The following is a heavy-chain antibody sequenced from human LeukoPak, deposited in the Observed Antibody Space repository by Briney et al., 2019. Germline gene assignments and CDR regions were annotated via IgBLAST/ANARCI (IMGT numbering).Heavy chain of an antibody. J-gene: IGHJ3*02. V-gene: IGHV3-21*01. CDR1: GFTFSSYS. Sequence: GGTLRLSCAVSGFTFSSYSMNWVRQAPGKGLEWIASISSSSSYIYYAASVKGRFTISRDNDKNSLYLQLNSLRAEDTAVYYCARDRSYYDILTGYRDVAFGIWGQGTMVTVSS. CDR2: ISSSSSYI. CDR3: ARDRSYYDILTGYRDVAFGI. D-gene: IGHD3-9*01.